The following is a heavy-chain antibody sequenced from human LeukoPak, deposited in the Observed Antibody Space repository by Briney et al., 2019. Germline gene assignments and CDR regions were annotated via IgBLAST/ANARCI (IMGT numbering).Heavy chain of an antibody. CDR3: AKEAPRYCSSTSCLGY. Sequence: PGGSLRLSCAASGFTVSSNYMSWVRQAPGKGLEWVSVIYSGGGTYYADSVKGRFTISRDNSKNTLYLQMNSLRAEDTAVYYCAKEAPRYCSSTSCLGYWGQGTLVTVSS. D-gene: IGHD2-2*01. CDR2: IYSGGGT. CDR1: GFTVSSNY. J-gene: IGHJ4*02. V-gene: IGHV3-66*01.